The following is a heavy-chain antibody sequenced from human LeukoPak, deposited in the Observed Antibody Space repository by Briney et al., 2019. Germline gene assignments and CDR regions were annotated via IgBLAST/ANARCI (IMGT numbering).Heavy chain of an antibody. V-gene: IGHV4-59*12. CDR3: SRGSVLISMEV. Sequence: PSETLSLTCTVSGGSISSFYWIWIRQPPRKGLEGCGYIYYRGSTKYNPPLKSRVTMSVETSKNQFSPTLSSLTAAATAAVYCSRGSVLISMEVWGKGNTVTMSS. CDR1: GGSISSFY. CDR2: IYYRGST. D-gene: IGHD3-10*01. J-gene: IGHJ6*03.